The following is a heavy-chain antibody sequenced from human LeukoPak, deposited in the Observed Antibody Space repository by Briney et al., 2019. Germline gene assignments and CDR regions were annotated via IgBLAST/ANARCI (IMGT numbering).Heavy chain of an antibody. V-gene: IGHV4-59*01. CDR2: IYYSGST. Sequence: SSETLSLTCTVSGGSISSYYWSWIRQPPGKGQEWIGYIYYSGSTNYNPSLKSRVTISVDTSKNQFSLKLSSVTAADTAVYYCARGRLLSAVDYWGQGTLVTVSS. CDR1: GGSISSYY. CDR3: ARGRLLSAVDY. J-gene: IGHJ4*02. D-gene: IGHD2-2*01.